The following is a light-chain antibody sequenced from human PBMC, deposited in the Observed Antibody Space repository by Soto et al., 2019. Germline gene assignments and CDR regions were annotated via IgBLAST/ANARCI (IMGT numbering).Light chain of an antibody. Sequence: QAVVTQTPSVSGAPGQRVTISCTGSSSNIGAGYDVHWYQQLPGTAPKLLIYGNSNRPSGVPDRFSGSKSGTSASLAITGLQAEDEADYYCQSYDSSLSGPVVFGGGTKLTVL. CDR3: QSYDSSLSGPVV. J-gene: IGLJ2*01. V-gene: IGLV1-40*01. CDR1: SSNIGAGYD. CDR2: GNS.